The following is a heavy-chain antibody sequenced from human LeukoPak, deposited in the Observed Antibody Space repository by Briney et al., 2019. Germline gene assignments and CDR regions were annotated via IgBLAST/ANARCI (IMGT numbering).Heavy chain of an antibody. D-gene: IGHD2-15*01. CDR3: ARYCSGGSCYWDAFDI. J-gene: IGHJ3*02. V-gene: IGHV3-48*01. CDR2: ISSSSSTI. CDR1: GFTFSSYS. Sequence: GGSLRLSCAASGFTFSSYSMNWVRQAPGKGLEWVSYISSSSSTIYYADSVKGRFTISRDNAKNSLYLQMNSLRAEDTAVYYCARYCSGGSCYWDAFDIWGQGTMVTVSS.